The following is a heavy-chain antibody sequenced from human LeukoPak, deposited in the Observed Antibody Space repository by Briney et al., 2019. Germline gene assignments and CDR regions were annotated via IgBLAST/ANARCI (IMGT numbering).Heavy chain of an antibody. CDR1: GFSFSDYG. D-gene: IGHD3-9*01. CDR2: ISYDGGHK. J-gene: IGHJ4*02. CDR3: ARGDHFTGYLQYYFDQ. Sequence: GGSLRLSCAASGFSFSDYGMRWVRQAPVKGLEWVALISYDGGHKYYRDSVEGRFTISRNNSNNTLFLQMNDLSAEDSAVYYCARGDHFTGYLQYYFDQWGQGTLVTVSS. V-gene: IGHV3-30*03.